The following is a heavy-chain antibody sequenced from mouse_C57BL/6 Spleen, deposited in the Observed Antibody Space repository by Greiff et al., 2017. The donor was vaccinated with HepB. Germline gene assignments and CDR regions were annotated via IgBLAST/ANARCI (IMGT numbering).Heavy chain of an antibody. Sequence: QVQLQQPGAELVMPGASVKLSCKASGYTFTSYWMHWVKQRPGQGLEWIGEIDPSDSYTNYNQKFKGKSTLTVDKSSSTAYMQLSSLTSEDSAVYYCALSGIYYGSSYDKVYYYAMDYWGQGTSVTVSS. D-gene: IGHD1-1*01. J-gene: IGHJ4*01. CDR1: GYTFTSYW. CDR2: IDPSDSYT. V-gene: IGHV1-69*01. CDR3: ALSGIYYGSSYDKVYYYAMDY.